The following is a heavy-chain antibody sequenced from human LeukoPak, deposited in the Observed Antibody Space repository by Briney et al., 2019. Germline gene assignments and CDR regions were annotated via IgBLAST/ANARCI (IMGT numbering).Heavy chain of an antibody. Sequence: PGGSLRLSCAASGVTFSSYWMSWVRQAPGKGLEWVANIKQDGSEKYYVDSVKGRFTISRDNAKNSLYLQMNSLRAEDTAVYYCARVSYYYYASGSYSQDAFDIWGQGTMVTVSS. J-gene: IGHJ3*02. D-gene: IGHD3-10*01. CDR3: ARVSYYYYASGSYSQDAFDI. CDR2: IKQDGSEK. CDR1: GVTFSSYW. V-gene: IGHV3-7*01.